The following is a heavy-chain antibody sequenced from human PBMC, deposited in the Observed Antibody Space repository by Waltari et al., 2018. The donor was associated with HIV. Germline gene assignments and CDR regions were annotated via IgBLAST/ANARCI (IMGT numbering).Heavy chain of an antibody. CDR3: ARGSWDYVWGSYQTIRYFDY. Sequence: QVPLVQSGAEVKKPGSSVKVSCKASGVTFSSYGISWVRQAPGQGLEWMGGIIPIFGTANYAQKFQGRVTITADESTSTAYMELSSLRSEDTAVYYCARGSWDYVWGSYQTIRYFDYWGQGTLVTVSS. CDR1: GVTFSSYG. V-gene: IGHV1-69*01. J-gene: IGHJ4*02. CDR2: IIPIFGTA. D-gene: IGHD3-16*02.